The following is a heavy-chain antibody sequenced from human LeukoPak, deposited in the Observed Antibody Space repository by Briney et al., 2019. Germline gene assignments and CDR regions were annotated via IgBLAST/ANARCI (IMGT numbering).Heavy chain of an antibody. D-gene: IGHD1-26*01. CDR3: GRQGYTASYYFLDY. CDR2: IYTTGTT. J-gene: IGHJ4*02. Sequence: CETLSLTCTVSSGSINSYYWGWVRQPPGKGLEWIGRIYTTGTTQYNPSLKSRVTMSVDTSTNQFSLNLRSMTAADTAVYYCGRQGYTASYYFLDYWSQGTLVAVS. V-gene: IGHV4-4*07. CDR1: SGSINSYY.